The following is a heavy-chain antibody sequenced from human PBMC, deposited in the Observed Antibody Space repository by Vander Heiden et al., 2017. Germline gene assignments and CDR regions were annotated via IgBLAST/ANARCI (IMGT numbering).Heavy chain of an antibody. CDR2: IYYSGST. V-gene: IGHV4-31*03. D-gene: IGHD5-12*01. Sequence: QVRLQESGPRLVKPSQTLSLTCSLSGASIGGSDRYYWNWIRQRPGKGLEWIGYIYYSGSTYYNPSLKSRVSMSVDTSKNEFSLNLYFVTAADTAVYYCARDGYDFTWFDPWGQGFLVTVSS. J-gene: IGHJ5*02. CDR1: GASIGGSDRYY. CDR3: ARDGYDFTWFDP.